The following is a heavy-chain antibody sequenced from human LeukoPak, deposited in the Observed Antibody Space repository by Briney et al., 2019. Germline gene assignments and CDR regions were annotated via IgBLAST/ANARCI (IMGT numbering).Heavy chain of an antibody. CDR1: GYSFSTFY. D-gene: IGHD2-15*01. Sequence: EASVKVSCKASGYSFSTFYLHWVRQAPGQGLEWMGIINPTGGTTNYAQKFGGRVTMTRDTSTSTVYMELSSLRSEDTAVCYCARGRYCSGGNCFVTYYYGMDVWGQGTTVTVSS. V-gene: IGHV1-46*01. CDR2: INPTGGTT. J-gene: IGHJ6*02. CDR3: ARGRYCSGGNCFVTYYYGMDV.